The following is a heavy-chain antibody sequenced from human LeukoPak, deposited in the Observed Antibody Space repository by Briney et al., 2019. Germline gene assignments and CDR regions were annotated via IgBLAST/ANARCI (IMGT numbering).Heavy chain of an antibody. D-gene: IGHD6-13*01. Sequence: GGSLRLSCAASGFTFSSYWMHWVRQAPGKGPVWVSRINGDGSSTTYVDSVMGRFTISRDNAKNTLYLQMNSVRAEDTAVYYCARGNIAAAGIHYWGQGTLVIVSS. CDR2: INGDGSST. J-gene: IGHJ4*02. V-gene: IGHV3-74*01. CDR3: ARGNIAAAGIHY. CDR1: GFTFSSYW.